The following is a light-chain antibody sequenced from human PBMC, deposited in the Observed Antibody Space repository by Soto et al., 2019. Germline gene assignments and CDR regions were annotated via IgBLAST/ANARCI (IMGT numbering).Light chain of an antibody. CDR3: QQYNNWPPTYT. V-gene: IGKV3-15*01. Sequence: EIVITQSPATLSVSPGERATLSCRASQSVSSNLAWYQQKPGQAPRLLIYGASTRATGIPARFSGSGSGTEFTLTISSLQXEDFAVYYCQQYNNWPPTYTFGQGTKVDIK. J-gene: IGKJ2*01. CDR2: GAS. CDR1: QSVSSN.